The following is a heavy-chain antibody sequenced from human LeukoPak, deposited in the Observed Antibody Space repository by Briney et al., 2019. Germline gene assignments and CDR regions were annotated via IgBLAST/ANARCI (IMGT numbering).Heavy chain of an antibody. Sequence: GGSLRLSCAASGFIFSSDDMHWVRQAPGKGLEWVAGIQSNGRNKYYVDSVKGRFAISRDNSKSTLYLQVNSLRVEDTALYYCAKDVKVVVATTIDYWGQGTLVTVSS. CDR1: GFIFSSDD. CDR2: IQSNGRNK. CDR3: AKDVKVVVATTIDY. J-gene: IGHJ4*02. V-gene: IGHV3-30*02. D-gene: IGHD2-15*01.